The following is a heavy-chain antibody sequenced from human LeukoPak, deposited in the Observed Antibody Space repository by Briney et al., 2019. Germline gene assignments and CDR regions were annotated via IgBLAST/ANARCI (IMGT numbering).Heavy chain of an antibody. CDR2: ISSSSSYI. V-gene: IGHV3-21*01. Sequence: GGSLRLSCAASGFTFSSYSMNWVRQAPGKGLEWVSSISSSSSYIYYADSVKGRFTISRDNAKNSLYLQMNSLRAEDTAVYYCARENRRYGEGDYWGQGTLVTVSS. CDR3: ARENRRYGEGDY. CDR1: GFTFSSYS. D-gene: IGHD4-17*01. J-gene: IGHJ4*02.